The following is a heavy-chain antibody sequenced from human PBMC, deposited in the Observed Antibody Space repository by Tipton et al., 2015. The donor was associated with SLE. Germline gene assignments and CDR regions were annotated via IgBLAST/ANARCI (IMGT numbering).Heavy chain of an antibody. V-gene: IGHV4-34*01. CDR3: AREPLGVSGGESY. J-gene: IGHJ4*02. CDR1: GGSFSGYY. D-gene: IGHD3-16*01. CDR2: INHSGST. Sequence: TLSLTCAVYGGSFSGYYWSWIRQPPGKGLEWIGEINHSGSTNYNPSLKSRVTISVDTSKNQFSLKLSSVTAADTAVYYCAREPLGVSGGESYWGQGTLVTVSS.